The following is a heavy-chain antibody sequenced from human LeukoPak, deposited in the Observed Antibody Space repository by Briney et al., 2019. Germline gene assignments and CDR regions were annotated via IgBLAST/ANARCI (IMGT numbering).Heavy chain of an antibody. CDR3: ARVAQSDKNNLAYFAP. CDR2: INGDGSST. CDR1: GFTFSSYW. J-gene: IGHJ5*02. Sequence: GSLRLSCVASGFTFSSYWMHWVRQVPGKGLVWVSRINGDGSSTSYADSVKGRFTISRDNAKNTLNLQMNSLRAEDTAVYYCARVAQSDKNNLAYFAPWGQGTLVTVFS. V-gene: IGHV3-74*01. D-gene: IGHD1-1*01.